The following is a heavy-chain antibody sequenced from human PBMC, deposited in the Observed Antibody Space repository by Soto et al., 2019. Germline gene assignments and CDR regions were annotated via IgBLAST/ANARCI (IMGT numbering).Heavy chain of an antibody. CDR1: GGTFSSYA. D-gene: IGHD1-26*01. V-gene: IGHV1-69*06. Sequence: QVQLVQSGAEVKKPGSSVKVSCKASGGTFSSYAISWVRQAPGQGLEWMGGILPIFGTANYAQKFQGRVTITADKSTRTAYMELSILRSEDTAVYYCARGLVGATPGSLFEYWGQGTLVAVSS. CDR3: ARGLVGATPGSLFEY. CDR2: ILPIFGTA. J-gene: IGHJ4*02.